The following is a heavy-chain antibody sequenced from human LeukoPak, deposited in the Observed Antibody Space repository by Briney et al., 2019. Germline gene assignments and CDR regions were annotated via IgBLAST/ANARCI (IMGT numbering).Heavy chain of an antibody. J-gene: IGHJ4*02. D-gene: IGHD1-7*01. Sequence: GGSLRLSCAASGFTFSSYAMHWVRQAPGKGLEWVAVISYDGSNKYYADSVKGRFTISRDNSKNTLDLQMNSLRAEDTAVYYCAKGGNSGGLYYFDYWGQGTLVTVSS. V-gene: IGHV3-30-3*01. CDR3: AKGGNSGGLYYFDY. CDR1: GFTFSSYA. CDR2: ISYDGSNK.